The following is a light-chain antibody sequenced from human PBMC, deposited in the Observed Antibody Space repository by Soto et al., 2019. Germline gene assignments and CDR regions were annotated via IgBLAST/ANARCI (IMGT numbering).Light chain of an antibody. CDR1: SSDVGGYNY. Sequence: QSVLTQPASVSGSPGQSITISCTGTSSDVGGYNYVAWYQQHPGKAPKFMIYDVSNRPSGVSNRFSGSKSGNTASLTISGLQAEDEADYYCNSYTNNSTVIFGGGTKVTVL. V-gene: IGLV2-14*01. J-gene: IGLJ2*01. CDR3: NSYTNNSTVI. CDR2: DVS.